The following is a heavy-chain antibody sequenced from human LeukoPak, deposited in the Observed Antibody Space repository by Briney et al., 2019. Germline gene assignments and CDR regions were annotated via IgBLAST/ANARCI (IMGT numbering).Heavy chain of an antibody. CDR3: ARDRSNYAY. J-gene: IGHJ4*02. CDR2: ISYDGSNK. V-gene: IGHV3-30-3*01. D-gene: IGHD4-4*01. Sequence: PGGSLRLSCAASGFTFSSYAMHWVRQAPGKGLEWVAVISYDGSNKYYADSVKGRFTISRDNSKNTLYLQMNSLRAEDTAVYYCARDRSNYAYWGQGTLVTVSS. CDR1: GFTFSSYA.